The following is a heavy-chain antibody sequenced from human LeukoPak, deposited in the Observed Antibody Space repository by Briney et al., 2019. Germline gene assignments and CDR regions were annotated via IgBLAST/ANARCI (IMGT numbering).Heavy chain of an antibody. J-gene: IGHJ4*02. CDR1: GFTFSSYS. CDR2: ISSSSSYI. Sequence: GGSLRLSCAASGFTFSSYSMNWVRQAPGKGLEWVSSISSSSSYIYYADSVKGQFTISRDNAKNSLYLQMNSLRAEDTAVYYCAGVVPDSGSYYWGQGTLVTVSS. V-gene: IGHV3-21*01. CDR3: AGVVPDSGSYY. D-gene: IGHD3-10*01.